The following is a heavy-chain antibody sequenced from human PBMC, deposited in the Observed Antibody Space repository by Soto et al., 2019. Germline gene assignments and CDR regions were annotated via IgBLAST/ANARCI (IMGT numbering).Heavy chain of an antibody. J-gene: IGHJ3*02. CDR1: GFDFSAYA. V-gene: IGHV3-23*01. CDR3: AKDLIATNGVWEAFKM. CDR2: LVGSGADK. D-gene: IGHD2-8*01. Sequence: PGGSLRLSCVGSGFDFSAYAMNWVRQAPGKGLQWISGLVGSGADKNYADSVRGRFTVSRDNSMSTLYLQMNSLRDEDTAVYYCAKDLIATNGVWEAFKMWGRGTKVTVSS.